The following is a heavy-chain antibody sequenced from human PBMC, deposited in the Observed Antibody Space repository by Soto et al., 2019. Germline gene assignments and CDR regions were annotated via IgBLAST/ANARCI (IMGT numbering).Heavy chain of an antibody. J-gene: IGHJ4*02. Sequence: GGSLRLSCAASGFTFSSYAMSWVRQAPGKGLEWVSAISGSGGSTYYADSVKGRFTISRDNSKNTLYLQMNSLRAEDTAVYYCAKVSQDIVVVPASADYWGQGTLVTVSS. CDR3: AKVSQDIVVVPASADY. V-gene: IGHV3-23*01. D-gene: IGHD2-2*01. CDR2: ISGSGGST. CDR1: GFTFSSYA.